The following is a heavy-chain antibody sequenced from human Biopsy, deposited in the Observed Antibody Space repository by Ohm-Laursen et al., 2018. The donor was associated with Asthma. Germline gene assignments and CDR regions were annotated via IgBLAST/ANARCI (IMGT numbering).Heavy chain of an antibody. V-gene: IGHV4-39*01. Sequence: TLSLTCTVSGGSMSSSSYSWGWIRQPPGKGLEWIGSISYTGNTDIPSLRSRVTLSVDTSKNNFSLKLTSVTAAGTAVFYCARHWDWGSFFDYWGQGMLVTVPS. CDR2: ISYTGNT. CDR3: ARHWDWGSFFDY. CDR1: GGSMSSSSYS. D-gene: IGHD7-27*01. J-gene: IGHJ4*02.